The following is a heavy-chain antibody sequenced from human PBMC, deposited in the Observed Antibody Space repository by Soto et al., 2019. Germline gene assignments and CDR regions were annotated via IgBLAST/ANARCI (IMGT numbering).Heavy chain of an antibody. CDR1: GFTFSTYA. J-gene: IGHJ4*02. Sequence: QVQLVESGGGVVQPGRSLRLSCAASGFTFSTYAMHWVRQAPGKGLEWVAVISYDGSNKYYADSVKGRFTISRDNSKQTLYLQMNSLRAEDTAVYYCARDKSPYSSGWHNRHFDYWGQGTLVTVSS. D-gene: IGHD6-19*01. CDR3: ARDKSPYSSGWHNRHFDY. V-gene: IGHV3-30-3*01. CDR2: ISYDGSNK.